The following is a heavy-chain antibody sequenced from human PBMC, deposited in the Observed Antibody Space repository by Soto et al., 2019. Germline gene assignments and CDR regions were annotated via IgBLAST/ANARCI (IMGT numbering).Heavy chain of an antibody. CDR1: GFTFSSYG. CDR3: ARDCSSSSRYYFDY. D-gene: IGHD6-6*01. V-gene: IGHV3-33*01. J-gene: IGHJ4*02. CDR2: IWYDGSNK. Sequence: QVQLVESGGGVVQPGRSLRLSCAASGFTFSSYGMHWVRQAPGKGLEWVAVIWYDGSNKYYADSVKGRFTISRDNSKNTLYLQMNSLRAEDTAAYYCARDCSSSSRYYFDYWGQGTLVSVSS.